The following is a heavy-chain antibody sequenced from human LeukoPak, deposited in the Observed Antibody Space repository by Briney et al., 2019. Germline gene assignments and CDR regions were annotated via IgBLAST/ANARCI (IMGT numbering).Heavy chain of an antibody. J-gene: IGHJ4*02. CDR3: ARTGGHDYSDYVPPYFGY. Sequence: GESLKISCKGSGYSFSSYWIGWVRQMPGKGLEWMGIIFPGDSDIRYSPSFQGQVAISVDKSINTAYLQWSSLKASDTAMYYCARTGGHDYSDYVPPYFGYWGQGTLVTVSS. V-gene: IGHV5-51*01. CDR1: GYSFSSYW. D-gene: IGHD4-11*01. CDR2: IFPGDSDI.